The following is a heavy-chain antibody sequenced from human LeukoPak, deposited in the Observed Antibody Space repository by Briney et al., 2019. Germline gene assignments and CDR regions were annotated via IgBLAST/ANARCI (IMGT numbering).Heavy chain of an antibody. J-gene: IGHJ6*03. CDR1: GYTFTGYY. CDR3: ARSGPTFGVVTYYYYYMDV. V-gene: IGHV1-2*02. CDR2: INPNSGGT. Sequence: ASVKVSCKASGYTFTGYYMHWVRQAPGRGLEWMGWINPNSGGTNYAQKFQGRVTMTRDTSISTAYMELSRLRSDDTAVYYCARSGPTFGVVTYYYYYMDVWGKGTTVTVSS. D-gene: IGHD3-3*01.